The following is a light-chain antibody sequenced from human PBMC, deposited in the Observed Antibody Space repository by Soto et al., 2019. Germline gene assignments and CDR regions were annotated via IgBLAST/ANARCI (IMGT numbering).Light chain of an antibody. Sequence: QSALAQPASVSGSPGQSITISCTGSGRDIGAYDYVSWYQQHPGKAPKLLIYGVKNRPSGVSYRFSASKSAFTASLTISGLQVEDEAEYFCFSFTTTSTHVFGTGTKVTVL. J-gene: IGLJ1*01. CDR3: FSFTTTSTHV. V-gene: IGLV2-14*01. CDR2: GVK. CDR1: GRDIGAYDY.